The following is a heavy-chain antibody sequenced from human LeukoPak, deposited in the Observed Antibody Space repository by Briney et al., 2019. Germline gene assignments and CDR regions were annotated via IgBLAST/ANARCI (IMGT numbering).Heavy chain of an antibody. Sequence: RPSETLSLTCTVSGYSISSGYYWGWIRQPPGKGLEWIGSIYHSGSTYYNPSLKSRVTISVDTSKNQFSLKLSSVTAADTAVYYCARDQGDYYDSSGYYQTWGQGTLVTVSS. V-gene: IGHV4-38-2*02. J-gene: IGHJ5*02. CDR3: ARDQGDYYDSSGYYQT. CDR2: IYHSGST. D-gene: IGHD3-22*01. CDR1: GYSISSGYY.